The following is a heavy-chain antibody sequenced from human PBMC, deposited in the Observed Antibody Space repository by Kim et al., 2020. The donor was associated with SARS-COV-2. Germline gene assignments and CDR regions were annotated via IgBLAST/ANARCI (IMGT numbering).Heavy chain of an antibody. CDR3: ARDGVAAAGTTPSY. D-gene: IGHD6-13*01. Sequence: ARKFQGRVTITADESTSTAYMELSSLRSEDTAVYYCARDGVAAAGTTPSYWGQGTLVTVSS. V-gene: IGHV1-69*01. J-gene: IGHJ4*02.